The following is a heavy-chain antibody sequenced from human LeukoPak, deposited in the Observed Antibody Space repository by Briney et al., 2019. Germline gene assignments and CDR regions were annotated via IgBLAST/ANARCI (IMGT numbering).Heavy chain of an antibody. Sequence: ASVKVSCKASGYTFTSYAMHWVHQAPGQRLEWMGWINAGNGNTKYSQEFQGRVTITRDTSASTAYMELSSLRSEDTAVYYCARQNGDYPFYYYYGMDVWGQGTTVTVSS. J-gene: IGHJ6*02. CDR2: INAGNGNT. V-gene: IGHV1-3*01. CDR3: ARQNGDYPFYYYYGMDV. CDR1: GYTFTSYA. D-gene: IGHD4-17*01.